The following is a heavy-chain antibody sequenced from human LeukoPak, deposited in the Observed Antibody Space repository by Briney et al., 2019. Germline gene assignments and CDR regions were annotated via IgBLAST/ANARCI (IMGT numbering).Heavy chain of an antibody. CDR3: ARDAKMGSYYYGSGSYYNLGY. D-gene: IGHD3-10*01. Sequence: ASVKVSCKASGGTFSSYAISWVRQAPGQGLEWMGIINPSGGSTSYAQKFQGRVTMTRDTSTSTVYMELSSLRSEDTAVYYCARDAKMGSYYYGSGSYYNLGYWGQGTLVTVSS. CDR2: INPSGGST. J-gene: IGHJ4*02. V-gene: IGHV1-46*01. CDR1: GGTFSSYA.